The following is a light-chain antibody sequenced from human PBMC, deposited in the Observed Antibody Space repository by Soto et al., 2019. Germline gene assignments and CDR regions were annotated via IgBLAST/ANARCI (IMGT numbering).Light chain of an antibody. CDR3: SSYTSSSTL. J-gene: IGLJ2*01. Sequence: QSVLTQPASVSGSPGQSITISCTGTSSDVGGYNYVSWYQLHPGKALELMIYDVSNRPSGVSNRFSGSKSGNTASLTISGLQAEDEADYYCSSYTSSSTLFGGGTKLTVL. CDR1: SSDVGGYNY. CDR2: DVS. V-gene: IGLV2-14*03.